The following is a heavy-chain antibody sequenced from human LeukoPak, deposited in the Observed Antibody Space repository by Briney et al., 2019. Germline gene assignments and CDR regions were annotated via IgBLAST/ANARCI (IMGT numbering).Heavy chain of an antibody. CDR2: INVRAERT. D-gene: IGHD3-16*01. V-gene: IGHV3-23*01. CDR3: ARDRGGL. Sequence: PGGSLRLSCAASGFTFSNAWMSWVRQAPGKGLEWVSAINVRAERTYYADSVKGRFTISRDNSKNTLYLQMNSLRAEDTAVYYCARDRGGLWGQGTLVTVSS. CDR1: GFTFSNAW. J-gene: IGHJ4*02.